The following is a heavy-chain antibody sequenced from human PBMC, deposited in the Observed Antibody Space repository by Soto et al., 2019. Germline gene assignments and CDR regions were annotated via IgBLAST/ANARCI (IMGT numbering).Heavy chain of an antibody. CDR3: AHKGPEDWPLDY. J-gene: IGHJ4*02. CDR2: IYWDDSK. Sequence: KESVPTLVRPTQTLTLTCAFSGFSLSTSGVGVGWIRQPPGKALEWLAVIYWDDSKHYSPSLRSRLTITKDTSKNQVVLTMTNMDPMDTCTYYCAHKGPEDWPLDYWGQGTLVTVSS. D-gene: IGHD3-9*01. CDR1: GFSLSTSGVG. V-gene: IGHV2-5*02.